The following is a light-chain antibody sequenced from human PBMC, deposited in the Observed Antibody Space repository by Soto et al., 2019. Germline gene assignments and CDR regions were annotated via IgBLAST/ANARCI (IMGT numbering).Light chain of an antibody. Sequence: NFMLTKPHSVSESPGKTVTISCTRSSGSIADNYVQWYQQRPGSSPTTVIYEDNQRPSRVPDRFSGSIDSSSNSASLTISGLKTEDEADYYCQSYDASNFWVFGGGTKLTVL. CDR1: SGSIADNY. V-gene: IGLV6-57*01. CDR2: EDN. J-gene: IGLJ2*01. CDR3: QSYDASNFWV.